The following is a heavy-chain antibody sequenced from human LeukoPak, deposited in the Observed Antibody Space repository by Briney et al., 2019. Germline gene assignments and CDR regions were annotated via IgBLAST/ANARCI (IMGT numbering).Heavy chain of an antibody. Sequence: PGGSLRLSCAASGFTFSSYAMSWVRQAPGKGLEWVSAISGSGGSTYYADSVKGRSTISRDNSKNTLYLQMNSLRAEDTAVYYCAFSPRYYYDSSGLGAFDIWGQGTMVTVSS. CDR1: GFTFSSYA. CDR3: AFSPRYYYDSSGLGAFDI. D-gene: IGHD3-22*01. CDR2: ISGSGGST. V-gene: IGHV3-23*01. J-gene: IGHJ3*02.